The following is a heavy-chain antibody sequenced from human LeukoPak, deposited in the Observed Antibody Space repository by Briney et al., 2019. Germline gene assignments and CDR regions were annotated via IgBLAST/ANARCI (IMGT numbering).Heavy chain of an antibody. J-gene: IGHJ2*01. D-gene: IGHD2-2*01. Sequence: GGSLRLSCAASEFTFNSYAMSWVRQAPGKGLGWVSDISGSGGNTYYADSVKGRFTISRDYSKNTEYLQMNSLRAEDTAVYYCAKDIVVVPAPVGYFDLWGRRTLVTVSS. CDR2: ISGSGGNT. CDR1: EFTFNSYA. V-gene: IGHV3-23*01. CDR3: AKDIVVVPAPVGYFDL.